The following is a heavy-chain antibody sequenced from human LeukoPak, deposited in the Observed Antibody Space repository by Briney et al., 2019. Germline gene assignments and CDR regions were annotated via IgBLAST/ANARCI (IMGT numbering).Heavy chain of an antibody. CDR3: TRDSGTYNWFDP. Sequence: GRSLRLSCAASGFTFSGSAIHWVRRSSGKGLEWVGQIDKKDKGYATSTAYAASVKGRFTISRDDSINTAYLQMKSLKTEDTALYYCTRDSGTYNWFDPWGQGTLVTVSS. CDR2: IDKKDKGYATST. J-gene: IGHJ5*02. CDR1: GFTFSGSA. V-gene: IGHV3-73*01. D-gene: IGHD1-26*01.